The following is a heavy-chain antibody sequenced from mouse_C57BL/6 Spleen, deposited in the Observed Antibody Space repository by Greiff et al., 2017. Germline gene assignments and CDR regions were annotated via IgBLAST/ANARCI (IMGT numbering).Heavy chain of an antibody. Sequence: EVMLVESEGGLVQPGSSMKLSCTASGFTFSDYYMAWVRQVPEKGLEWVANINYDGSSTYYLDPLKSRFIISRDNAKNILYLQMSSLKSEDTATYYCARDSTDAMDYWGQGTSVTVSS. CDR3: ARDSTDAMDY. CDR1: GFTFSDYY. J-gene: IGHJ4*01. V-gene: IGHV5-16*01. CDR2: INYDGSST.